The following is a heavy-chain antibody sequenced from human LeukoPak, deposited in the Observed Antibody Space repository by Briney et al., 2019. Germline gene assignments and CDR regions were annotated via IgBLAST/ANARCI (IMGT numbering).Heavy chain of an antibody. D-gene: IGHD1-26*01. V-gene: IGHV3-30*18. Sequence: GRSLRLSCAASGFTFSNYGMHWVRQAPGKGLEWVAVISYDGSNKYYADSVKGRFTISRDNSKNTLHLQMNSLRVEDTAVYYCAKDKEWELLGSAFDIWGQGTMATVSS. J-gene: IGHJ3*02. CDR3: AKDKEWELLGSAFDI. CDR1: GFTFSNYG. CDR2: ISYDGSNK.